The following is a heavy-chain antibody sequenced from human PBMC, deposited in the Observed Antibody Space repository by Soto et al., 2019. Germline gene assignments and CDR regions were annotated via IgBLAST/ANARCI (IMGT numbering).Heavy chain of an antibody. V-gene: IGHV4-31*03. Sequence: SETLPLTCTVSGGSITSGGYFWSWIRQHPGKGLEWIGYIYYSGSTYYEPSLKSRVTISIDTSNNQLSLTLTSVTAADTAIYYCATTPRVVVVVAFVYWGQGTLVTVSS. D-gene: IGHD2-15*01. CDR1: GGSITSGGYF. CDR3: ATTPRVVVVVAFVY. J-gene: IGHJ4*02. CDR2: IYYSGST.